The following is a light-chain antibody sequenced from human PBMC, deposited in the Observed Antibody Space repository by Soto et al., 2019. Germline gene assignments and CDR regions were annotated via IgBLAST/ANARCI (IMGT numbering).Light chain of an antibody. V-gene: IGKV3-20*01. CDR1: QTVTSGY. CDR3: QQYDASPYT. CDR2: GAS. Sequence: EIVLTQSPGTLSLSPGERATLSCRASQTVTSGYLAWYQQTPGQAPRLLIYGASSRATGIPDRFSGSGSGTDFTLTISGLEAEDFAVYYCQQYDASPYTFGQGTKLEIK. J-gene: IGKJ2*01.